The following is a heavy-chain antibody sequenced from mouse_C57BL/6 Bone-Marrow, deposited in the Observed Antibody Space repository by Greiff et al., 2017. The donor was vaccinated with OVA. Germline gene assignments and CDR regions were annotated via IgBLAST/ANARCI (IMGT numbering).Heavy chain of an antibody. CDR1: GYTFTSYG. Sequence: QVQLQQPGAELARPGASVKLSCKASGYTFTSYGISWVKQRTGQGLEWIGEIYPRSGNTYYNEKFKGKATLTADKSSSTAYMELRSLTSEDSAVYFCARDRNYYYGSPFAYWGQGTLVTVSA. CDR2: IYPRSGNT. V-gene: IGHV1-81*01. J-gene: IGHJ3*01. D-gene: IGHD1-1*01. CDR3: ARDRNYYYGSPFAY.